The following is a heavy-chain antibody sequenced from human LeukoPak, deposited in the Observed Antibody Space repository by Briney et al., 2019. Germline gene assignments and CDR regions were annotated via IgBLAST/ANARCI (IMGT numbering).Heavy chain of an antibody. J-gene: IGHJ6*02. CDR3: AKDQRSGWRIYYYYGMDV. CDR1: GFTFSSYA. Sequence: GGSLRLSCAASGFTFSSYAMSWVRQAPGKGLEWVSAISGSGGSTYYADSVKGRFTISRDNSKNTLYLQVNSLRAEDTAVYYCAKDQRSGWRIYYYYGMDVWGQGTTVTVSS. V-gene: IGHV3-23*01. CDR2: ISGSGGST. D-gene: IGHD6-19*01.